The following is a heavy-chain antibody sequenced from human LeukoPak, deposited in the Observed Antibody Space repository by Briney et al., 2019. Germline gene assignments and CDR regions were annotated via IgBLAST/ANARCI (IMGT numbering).Heavy chain of an antibody. CDR3: ARHIGIGGAVAGTSSSYYYYYMDV. CDR1: GYTFTGYY. V-gene: IGHV1-2*02. CDR2: INPNSGGT. Sequence: ASVKVSCKASGYTFTGYYMHWVRQAPGQGLEWMGWINPNSGGTNYAQKFQGRVTMTRDTSISTAYMELSRLRSDDPAMYYCARHIGIGGAVAGTSSSYYYYYMDVWGKGTTVTVSS. J-gene: IGHJ6*03. D-gene: IGHD6-19*01.